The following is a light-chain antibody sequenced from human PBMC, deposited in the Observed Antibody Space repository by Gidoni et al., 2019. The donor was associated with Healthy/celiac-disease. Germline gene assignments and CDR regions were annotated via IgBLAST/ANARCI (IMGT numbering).Light chain of an antibody. CDR1: QSVSSSY. CDR3: QQYGSSYT. CDR2: GAS. V-gene: IGKV3-20*01. J-gene: IGKJ2*01. Sequence: EFVLTQSPGTLSLSPGERATLSCRASQSVSSSYLAWYQQKPGQAPRLLIYGASSRATGIPDRFSGSGSGTDFTLTISRLEPEDFAVYYCQQYGSSYTFXQXTKLEIK.